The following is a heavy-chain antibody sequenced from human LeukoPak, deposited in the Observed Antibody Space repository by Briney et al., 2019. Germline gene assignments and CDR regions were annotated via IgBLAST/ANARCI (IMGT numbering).Heavy chain of an antibody. J-gene: IGHJ4*02. V-gene: IGHV4-59*01. D-gene: IGHD2-8*01. CDR1: GGSISSYY. CDR2: IYYSGST. Sequence: PSETLSLTCTVSGGSISSYYWSWIQQPPGKGLEWIGHIYYSGSTEYNPSLKSRVTISVDTSKNQFSLKLSSVTAADTAVYYCARVFPHGYSDYWGQGTLVTVSA. CDR3: ARVFPHGYSDY.